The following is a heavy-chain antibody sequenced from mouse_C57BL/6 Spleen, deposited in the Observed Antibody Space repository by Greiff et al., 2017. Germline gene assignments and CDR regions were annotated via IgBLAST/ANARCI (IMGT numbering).Heavy chain of an antibody. CDR3: ARWVTTGDDAMDD. V-gene: IGHV1-80*01. CDR1: GYAFSSYW. D-gene: IGHD2-2*01. J-gene: IGHJ4*01. Sequence: QVKLQQSGAELVKPGASVKISCKASGYAFSSYWMNWVKQRPGKGLEWLGQIYPGDGDTNYNGKFKGKATLTADKSSSTAYMQLSSLTSEDSAVYFCARWVTTGDDAMDDWGQGTSVTVSS. CDR2: IYPGDGDT.